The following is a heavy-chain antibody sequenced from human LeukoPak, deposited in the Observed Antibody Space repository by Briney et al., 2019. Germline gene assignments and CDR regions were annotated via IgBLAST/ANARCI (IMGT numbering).Heavy chain of an antibody. CDR3: ARLPHIEYYYYGMDV. CDR2: IYTSGST. J-gene: IGHJ6*02. CDR1: GGSISSYY. Sequence: PSETLSLTCTVSGGSISSYYWSWIRQPAGKGLEWIGRIYTSGSTNYNPSLKSRVTISVDTSKNQFSLKLSSVTAADTAVYYCARLPHIEYYYYGMDVWGQGTTVTVSS. V-gene: IGHV4-4*07.